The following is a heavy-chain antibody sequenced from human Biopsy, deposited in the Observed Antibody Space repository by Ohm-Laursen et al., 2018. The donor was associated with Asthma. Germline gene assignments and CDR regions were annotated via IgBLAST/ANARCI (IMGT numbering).Heavy chain of an antibody. CDR2: LPYSCST. D-gene: IGHD2-15*01. V-gene: IGHV4-59*07. CDR1: GLSIKRCY. CDR3: AGFCSGGNCPDH. J-gene: IGHJ4*02. Sequence: SHTLSLTYTVSGLSIKRCYWLWIRHPPGKALEGSGNLPYSCSTYSNPSLKSRVPISVDTSKKQIFLRLSSVIAADTAVYYCAGFCSGGNCPDHWGQGTLVTVSS.